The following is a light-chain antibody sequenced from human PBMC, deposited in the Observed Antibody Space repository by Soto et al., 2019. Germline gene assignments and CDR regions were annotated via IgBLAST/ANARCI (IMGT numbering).Light chain of an antibody. CDR3: CSYAGSSTPVV. CDR1: NSDVGNYNL. Sequence: QSALTQAASVSGSPGQSTTISCTGTNSDVGNYNLVSWYQQHPGKAPKLMVYAVSQRPSGVSNRFSGSKSANTASLTISGLQAEDEAYYYCCSYAGSSTPVVFGGGTKLTVL. CDR2: AVS. V-gene: IGLV2-23*02. J-gene: IGLJ2*01.